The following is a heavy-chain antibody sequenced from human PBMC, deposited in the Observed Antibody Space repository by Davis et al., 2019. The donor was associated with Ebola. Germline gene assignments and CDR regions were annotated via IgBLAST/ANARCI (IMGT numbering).Heavy chain of an antibody. CDR2: IIPIFGTG. CDR3: ASAYGYSYGEIDY. J-gene: IGHJ4*02. D-gene: IGHD5-18*01. CDR1: GGTFSSYA. V-gene: IGHV1-69*13. Sequence: AASVKVSCKASGGTFSSYAISWVRQAPGQGLEWMGGIIPIFGTGNYAQKFQGRVTITADESTSTAYMELSSLRSEDTAVYYCASAYGYSYGEIDYWGQGTLVTVSS.